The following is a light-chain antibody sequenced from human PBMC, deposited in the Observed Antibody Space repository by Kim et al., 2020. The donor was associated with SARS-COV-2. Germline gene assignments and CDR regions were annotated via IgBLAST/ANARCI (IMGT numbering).Light chain of an antibody. V-gene: IGLV1-40*01. J-gene: IGLJ1*01. CDR3: QSYDNSLSGYV. Sequence: QGVTISCAVISSNIGAGYEVHWYQQLPGTAPKLLIYGDINRPSGVPDRFSGSKSGTSASLAITGLQTEDEADYYCQSYDNSLSGYVFGTGTKVYVL. CDR1: SSNIGAGYE. CDR2: GDI.